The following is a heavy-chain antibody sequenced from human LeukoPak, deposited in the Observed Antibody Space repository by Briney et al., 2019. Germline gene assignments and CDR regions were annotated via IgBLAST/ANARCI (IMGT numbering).Heavy chain of an antibody. V-gene: IGHV3-23*01. J-gene: IGHJ4*02. Sequence: PGGSLRLSCAASGFTFSSFALSWIRQAPGKGLEWVSSISGNGYSTYYAESVKGRFTVSRDNSKNTLYLQMNSLRAEDTAVYYCAVCGGDCYFRGLDSDYWGQGTLVTVSS. CDR1: GFTFSSFA. D-gene: IGHD2-21*02. CDR2: ISGNGYST. CDR3: AVCGGDCYFRGLDSDY.